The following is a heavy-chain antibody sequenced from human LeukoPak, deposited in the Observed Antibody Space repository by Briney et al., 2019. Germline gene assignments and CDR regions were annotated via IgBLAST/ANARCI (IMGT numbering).Heavy chain of an antibody. Sequence: SETLSLTCTVSGGSINSYYWSWVRQPPGRGLEWIGYIYHGGSTNYNPSLKSRVTMSVDTSKNRFSLRLTSVTAADTSVYYCARRRGDGDYRPESWGQGTLVTVSS. D-gene: IGHD4-17*01. CDR3: ARRRGDGDYRPES. CDR1: GGSINSYY. J-gene: IGHJ5*02. V-gene: IGHV4-59*08. CDR2: IYHGGST.